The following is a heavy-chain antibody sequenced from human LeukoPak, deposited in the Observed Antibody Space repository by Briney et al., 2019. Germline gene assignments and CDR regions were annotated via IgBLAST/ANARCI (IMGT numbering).Heavy chain of an antibody. CDR1: GFTFSSYA. CDR3: ARDWKTNSFDY. Sequence: GGSLRLSCAASGFTFSSYAMSWVRQAPGKGLEWVSGISGGGGGTYYADSVKGRFTISRDNSKNTLYLQMDSLRAEDTAIYYCARDWKTNSFDYWGQGTLVTVSS. J-gene: IGHJ4*02. D-gene: IGHD1-1*01. CDR2: ISGGGGGT. V-gene: IGHV3-23*01.